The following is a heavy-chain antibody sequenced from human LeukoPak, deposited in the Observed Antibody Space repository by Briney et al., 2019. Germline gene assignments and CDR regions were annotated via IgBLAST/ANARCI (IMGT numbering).Heavy chain of an antibody. CDR2: IYYSGST. CDR3: AREVAGSCSGGRCQSWFDP. Sequence: SETLSLTCSVSVGFISTYHWSWIRQPPGKGLGWIGYIYYSGSTKYNPSLKSRVTISVDTSKNPFSLKLTSVTAADRAVYYCAREVAGSCSGGRCQSWFDPWGQGTLVTVSS. V-gene: IGHV4-59*01. J-gene: IGHJ5*02. CDR1: VGFISTYH. D-gene: IGHD2-15*01.